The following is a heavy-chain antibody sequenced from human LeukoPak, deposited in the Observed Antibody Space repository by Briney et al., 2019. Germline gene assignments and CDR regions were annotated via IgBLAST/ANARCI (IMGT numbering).Heavy chain of an antibody. CDR2: INPNSGGT. Sequence: ASVKVSCKASGYTFTGYYMHWVRQAPGQGLEWMGWINPNSGGTNYAQKFQGRVTMTRDTSISTAYMELSRLRSDDTAVYYCARDLSEGDYPFYGMGVWGQGTTVTVSS. J-gene: IGHJ6*02. CDR3: ARDLSEGDYPFYGMGV. V-gene: IGHV1-2*02. CDR1: GYTFTGYY.